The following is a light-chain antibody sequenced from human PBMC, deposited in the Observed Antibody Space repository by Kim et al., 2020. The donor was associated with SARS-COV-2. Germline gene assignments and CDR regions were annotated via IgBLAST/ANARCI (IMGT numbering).Light chain of an antibody. CDR3: AAWDDSLSGWV. CDR1: SSTIGSNY. CDR2: RNN. Sequence: GQRVTISCSGSSSTIGSNYVYWYQQLPGTAPNLLIYRNNQRPSGVPDRFSGSKSGTSASLAISGLRSEDEADYYCAAWDDSLSGWVFGGGTQLTVL. V-gene: IGLV1-47*01. J-gene: IGLJ3*02.